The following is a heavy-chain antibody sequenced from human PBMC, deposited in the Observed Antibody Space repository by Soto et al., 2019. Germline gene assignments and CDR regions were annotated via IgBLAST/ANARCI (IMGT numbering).Heavy chain of an antibody. D-gene: IGHD4-4*01. CDR3: ARTYDYSNYYFDY. Sequence: QVQLVQSGAEVKKPGSSVKVSCKASGGTFSSYTISWVRQAPGQGLEWMGRIIPILGIANYAQKFQGRVTITADISTSTAYMQLSSLRSEDTAVYYCARTYDYSNYYFDYWGRGTLVTVSS. J-gene: IGHJ4*02. CDR2: IIPILGIA. V-gene: IGHV1-69*02. CDR1: GGTFSSYT.